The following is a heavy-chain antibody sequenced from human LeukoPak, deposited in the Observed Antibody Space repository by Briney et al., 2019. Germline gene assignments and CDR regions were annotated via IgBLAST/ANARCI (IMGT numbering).Heavy chain of an antibody. Sequence: QAGGSLRLSCAASGFTFSNSWMSWVRQAPGMGLEFVANIKQDGSEMYYVDSVKGRFTISRDNAKNSLYLQMNSLRVEDTAVYYCASGNHFDYWGQGTLVTVSS. J-gene: IGHJ4*02. CDR2: IKQDGSEM. CDR1: GFTFSNSW. CDR3: ASGNHFDY. D-gene: IGHD1-14*01. V-gene: IGHV3-7*01.